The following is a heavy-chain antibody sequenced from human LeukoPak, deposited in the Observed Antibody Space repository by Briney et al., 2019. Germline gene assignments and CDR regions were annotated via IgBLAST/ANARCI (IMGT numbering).Heavy chain of an antibody. CDR3: ARETGPDDAFDI. CDR2: IWYDGSNK. V-gene: IGHV3-33*01. CDR1: GFTFSSYG. J-gene: IGHJ3*02. Sequence: QSGGSLRLSCAASGFTFSSYGMHWVRQAPGKGLEWVAVIWYDGSNKYYADSVKGRFTISRDNSKNTLYLQMNSLRDEDTAVYYCARETGPDDAFDIWGQGTMVTVSS.